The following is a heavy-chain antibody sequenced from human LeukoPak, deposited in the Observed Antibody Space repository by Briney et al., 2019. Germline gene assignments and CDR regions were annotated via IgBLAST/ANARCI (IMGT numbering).Heavy chain of an antibody. CDR2: ISTSGST. V-gene: IGHV4-4*07. J-gene: IGHJ2*01. Sequence: SETLSLTCAVSGYSISSSYYWSWIRQTAGEGLEWIGRISTSGSTHYNPSLKSRVTISLDRSKNQFSLNLFSVTAADTAVYYCARDQWATVDLTMWYFDLWGRGSLVIVSS. CDR1: GYSISSSYY. D-gene: IGHD3-3*01. CDR3: ARDQWATVDLTMWYFDL.